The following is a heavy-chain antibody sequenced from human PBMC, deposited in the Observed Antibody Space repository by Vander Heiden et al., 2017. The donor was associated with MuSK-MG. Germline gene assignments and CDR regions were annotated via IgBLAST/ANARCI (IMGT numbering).Heavy chain of an antibody. CDR3: ARDTGPFVVVPAGLSYGMDV. V-gene: IGHV3-33*01. Sequence: SYGMHWVRQAPGKGLEWVAVIWYDGSNKYYADSVKGRFTISRDNSKNTLYLQMNSLRAEDTAVYYCARDTGPFVVVPAGLSYGMDVWGQGTTVTVSS. D-gene: IGHD2-2*01. CDR1: SYG. CDR2: IWYDGSNK. J-gene: IGHJ6*02.